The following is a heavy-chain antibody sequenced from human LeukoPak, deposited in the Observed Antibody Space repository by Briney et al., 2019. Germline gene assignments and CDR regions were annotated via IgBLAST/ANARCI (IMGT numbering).Heavy chain of an antibody. J-gene: IGHJ6*03. D-gene: IGHD3-9*01. V-gene: IGHV4-30-4*01. CDR1: GGSISSGDYY. CDR3: ARAQWTYDILTGSYYYYYMDV. CDR2: IYYSGST. Sequence: SETLSLTCTVSGGSISSGDYYWSWIRQPPGKGLEWIGYIYYSGSTYYNPSLKSRVTISVDTSKNQFSLKLSSVTAADTAVYYCARAQWTYDILTGSYYYYYMDVWGKGTTVTVSS.